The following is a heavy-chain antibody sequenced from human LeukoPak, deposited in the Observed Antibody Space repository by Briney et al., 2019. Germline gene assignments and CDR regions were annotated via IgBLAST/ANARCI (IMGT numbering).Heavy chain of an antibody. CDR3: ARDSAAGTGNFDY. CDR1: GGSISSKSYY. D-gene: IGHD6-13*01. J-gene: IGHJ4*02. V-gene: IGHV4-39*07. CDR2: IYYSGST. Sequence: SETLSLTCSVSGGSISSKSYYWGWIRQPPGKGLEWIGSIYYSGSTYYNPSLKSRLTISVDTSKNQFSLKLSSVTAADTAVYYCARDSAAGTGNFDYWGQGTLVTVSS.